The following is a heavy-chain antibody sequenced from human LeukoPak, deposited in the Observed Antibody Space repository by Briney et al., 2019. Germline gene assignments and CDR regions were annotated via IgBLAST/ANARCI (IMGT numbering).Heavy chain of an antibody. V-gene: IGHV4-59*12. CDR3: ARVLGAAAGGGFYYYYFMDV. CDR2: IYYSGST. Sequence: SETLSLTCTVSGGSISSYYWSWIRQPPGKGLEWIGYIYYSGSTNYNPSLKSRVTISVDTSKNQFSLKLSSVTAADTAVYYCARVLGAAAGGGFYYYYFMDVWGKGTTVTVSS. CDR1: GGSISSYY. D-gene: IGHD6-13*01. J-gene: IGHJ6*03.